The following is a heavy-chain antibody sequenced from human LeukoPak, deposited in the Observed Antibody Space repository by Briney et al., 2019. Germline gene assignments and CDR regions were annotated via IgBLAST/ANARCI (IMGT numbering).Heavy chain of an antibody. V-gene: IGHV3-48*01. Sequence: PGGSLRLSCAASGFTFSSYSMNWVRQAPGKGLEWVSYISSSSSTIYYADSVKGRFTISRDNAKNSLYLQMNSLRAEDTAVYYCARATRFLEWSLDNWGQGTLVAVSS. CDR1: GFTFSSYS. CDR2: ISSSSSTI. J-gene: IGHJ4*02. CDR3: ARATRFLEWSLDN. D-gene: IGHD3-3*01.